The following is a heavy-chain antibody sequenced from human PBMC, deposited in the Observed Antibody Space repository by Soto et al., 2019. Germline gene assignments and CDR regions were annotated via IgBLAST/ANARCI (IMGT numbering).Heavy chain of an antibody. CDR2: ISWDGGST. CDR3: AKNITCIAAAGTILARIYYYYGMDV. V-gene: IGHV3-43*01. Sequence: GSLRLSCAASGFTFDDYTMHWVRQAPGKGLEWVSLISWDGGSTYYADSVKGRFTISRDNSKNSLYLQMNSLRTEDTALYYCAKNITCIAAAGTILARIYYYYGMDVWGQGTTVTVSS. J-gene: IGHJ6*02. CDR1: GFTFDDYT. D-gene: IGHD6-13*01.